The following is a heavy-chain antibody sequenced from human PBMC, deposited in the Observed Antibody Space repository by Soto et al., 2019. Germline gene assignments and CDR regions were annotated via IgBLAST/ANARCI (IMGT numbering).Heavy chain of an antibody. CDR1: GGSISSYY. J-gene: IGHJ6*02. Sequence: QVQLQESGPGLVKPSETLSLTCTVSGGSISSYYWSWIRQPPGKGLEWIGEINHSGSTNYNPSLKSRVTISVDTSKNQFSLKLSSVTAADTAVYYCARARYDFWGYYGMDVWGQGTTVTVSS. CDR3: ARARYDFWGYYGMDV. CDR2: INHSGST. D-gene: IGHD3-3*01. V-gene: IGHV4-34*01.